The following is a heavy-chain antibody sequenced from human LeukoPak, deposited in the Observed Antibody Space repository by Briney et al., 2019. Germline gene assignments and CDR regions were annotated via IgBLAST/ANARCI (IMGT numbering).Heavy chain of an antibody. CDR1: GYTFTSYD. J-gene: IGHJ5*02. CDR2: MNPNSGNT. V-gene: IGHV1-8*01. Sequence: ASVKVSCKASGYTFTSYDINWVRQATGQGLEWMGWMNPNSGNTGYAQKFQGRVTMTRNTSISTAYMELSSLRSEDTAVYYCARRRLRDLWFDPWGQGTLVTVSS. CDR3: ARRRLRDLWFDP.